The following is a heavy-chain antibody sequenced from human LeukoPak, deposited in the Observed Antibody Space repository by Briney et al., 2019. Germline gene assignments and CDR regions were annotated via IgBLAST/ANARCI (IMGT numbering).Heavy chain of an antibody. CDR3: MTAAGYNFGQY. V-gene: IGHV3-53*01. J-gene: IGHJ4*02. CDR1: GLTVNNNY. Sequence: GGSLRLSCAASGLTVNNNYMNWVRQAPGKGLEWVPALCIGGNTYYADSVRGRFTISRDNSKNTLYLQMNSLRAEDTAIYYCMTAAGYNFGQYWGQGTLVTVSS. CDR2: LCIGGNT. D-gene: IGHD5-18*01.